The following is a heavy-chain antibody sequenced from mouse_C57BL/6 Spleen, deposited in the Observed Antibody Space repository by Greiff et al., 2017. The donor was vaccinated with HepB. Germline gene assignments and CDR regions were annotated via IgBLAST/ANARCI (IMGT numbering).Heavy chain of an antibody. CDR2: ISYDGSN. CDR1: GYSITSGYY. D-gene: IGHD1-1*01. CDR3: ARVGYYGSSSYWYFDV. Sequence: EVQLQESGPGLVKPSQSLSLTCSVTGYSITSGYYWNWIRQFPGNKLEWMGYISYDGSNNYNPSLKNRISITRDTSKNQFFLKLNSVTTEDTATYYCARVGYYGSSSYWYFDVCGTGTTVTVSS. V-gene: IGHV3-6*01. J-gene: IGHJ1*03.